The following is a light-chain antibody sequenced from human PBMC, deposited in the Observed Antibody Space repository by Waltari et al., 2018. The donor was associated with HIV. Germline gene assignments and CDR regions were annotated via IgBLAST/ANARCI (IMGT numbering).Light chain of an antibody. CDR3: QHYNSYPWT. V-gene: IGKV1-5*03. J-gene: IGKJ1*01. CDR1: QSVSNW. CDR2: KAS. Sequence: DIQMTQSPSLLAASMGDRVTFPCRASQSVSNWLTWYQQKPGRAPKLLIYKASSLESGVPSRFSGSGSGAEFTLTISSLQPDDIATYYCQHYNSYPWTFGQGTKVEIK.